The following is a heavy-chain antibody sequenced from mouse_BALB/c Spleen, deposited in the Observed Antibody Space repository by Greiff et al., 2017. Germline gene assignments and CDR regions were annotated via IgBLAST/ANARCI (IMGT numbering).Heavy chain of an antibody. CDR1: GYAFSSSW. J-gene: IGHJ2*01. Sequence: VQRVESGPELVKPGASVKISCKASGYAFSSSWMNWVKQRPGQGLEWIGRIYPGDGDTNYNGKFKGKATLTADKSSSTAYMQLSSLTSVDSAVYFCARSDDGYYDYWGQGTTLTVSS. CDR3: ARSDDGYYDY. D-gene: IGHD2-3*01. V-gene: IGHV1-82*01. CDR2: IYPGDGDT.